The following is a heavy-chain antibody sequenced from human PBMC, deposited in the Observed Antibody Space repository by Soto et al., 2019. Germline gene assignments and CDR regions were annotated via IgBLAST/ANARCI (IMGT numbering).Heavy chain of an antibody. J-gene: IGHJ3*02. V-gene: IGHV4-59*01. CDR3: ARSRISGSYYLGDAFDI. CDR1: GGSISSYY. D-gene: IGHD1-26*01. CDR2: IYYSGST. Sequence: SEILSLTCTVPGGSISSYYWSWIRQPPGKGLEWIGCIYYSGSTNYNPSLKSRVTISVDTSKNQFSLKLSSVTAADTAVYYCARSRISGSYYLGDAFDIWGQGTMVTVSS.